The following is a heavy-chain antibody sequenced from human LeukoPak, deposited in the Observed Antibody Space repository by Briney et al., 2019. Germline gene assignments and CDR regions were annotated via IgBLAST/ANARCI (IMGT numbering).Heavy chain of an antibody. Sequence: SVKVSCKASGGTFSSYAISWVRQAPGQGLEWMGRIIPIFGTANYAQKFQGRVTITTDESTSTAYMELSSLRSEDTAVYYCARMRRSSSWDQPHLFDYWGQGTLVTVSS. CDR3: ARMRRSSSWDQPHLFDY. CDR1: GGTFSSYA. CDR2: IIPIFGTA. V-gene: IGHV1-69*05. D-gene: IGHD6-13*01. J-gene: IGHJ4*02.